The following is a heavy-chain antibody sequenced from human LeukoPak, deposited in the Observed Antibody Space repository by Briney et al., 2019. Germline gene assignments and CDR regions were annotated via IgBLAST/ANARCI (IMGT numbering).Heavy chain of an antibody. CDR1: GGSISSYY. Sequence: LESLSLTCTVSGGSISSYYWSWIRQPPGKGLEWIGSIYYSGSTYYNPSLKSRVTISVDTSKNQFSLKLSSVTAADTAVYYCTRDQRSGYSGYDYYYYYYMDGCSKGTTVTVSS. V-gene: IGHV4-39*07. CDR3: TRDQRSGYSGYDYYYYYYMDG. D-gene: IGHD5-12*01. CDR2: IYYSGST. J-gene: IGHJ6*03.